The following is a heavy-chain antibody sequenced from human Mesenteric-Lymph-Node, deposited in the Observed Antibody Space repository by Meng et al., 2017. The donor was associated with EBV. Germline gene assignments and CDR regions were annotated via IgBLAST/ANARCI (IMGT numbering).Heavy chain of an antibody. CDR1: GYIFTSFA. CDR2: IIPIFGTA. J-gene: IGHJ5*02. D-gene: IGHD3-10*01. CDR3: ATSDPHGGNWFDP. V-gene: IGHV1-69*01. Sequence: QVQLVQSGXELKKXXXSVKVSCXASGYIFTSFAMNWVRQAPGQGLEWMGGIIPIFGTANYAQKFQGRVTITADESTSTAYMELSSLRSEDTAVYYCATSDPHGGNWFDPWGQGTLVTVSS.